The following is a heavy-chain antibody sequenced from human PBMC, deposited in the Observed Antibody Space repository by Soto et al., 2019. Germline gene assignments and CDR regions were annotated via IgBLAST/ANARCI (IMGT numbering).Heavy chain of an antibody. D-gene: IGHD4-17*01. CDR3: ARESDGDYDV. V-gene: IGHV4-59*01. J-gene: IGHJ4*02. CDR2: IYYSGST. CDR1: GGSISSYY. Sequence: SETLSLTCTVSGGSISSYYWSWIRQPPGKGLEWIGYIYYSGSTNYNPSLKSRVTISVDTPKNQFSLKLSSVTAADTAVYYCARESDGDYDVWGQGTLVTVSS.